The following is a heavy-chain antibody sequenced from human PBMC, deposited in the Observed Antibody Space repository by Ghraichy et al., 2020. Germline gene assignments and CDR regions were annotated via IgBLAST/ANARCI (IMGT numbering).Heavy chain of an antibody. D-gene: IGHD2-2*01. Sequence: SETLSLTCTVSGGSISSYYWSWIRQPPGKGLEYIGYIYYSGSTDYNYNPSLKSRVTISVDTSKSHFSLKLSSVTAADTAFYYCARGYCSSSPCYVVPFDYWGQGTLVTVPS. CDR1: GGSISSYY. J-gene: IGHJ4*02. CDR3: ARGYCSSSPCYVVPFDY. V-gene: IGHV4-59*01. CDR2: IYYSGSTDY.